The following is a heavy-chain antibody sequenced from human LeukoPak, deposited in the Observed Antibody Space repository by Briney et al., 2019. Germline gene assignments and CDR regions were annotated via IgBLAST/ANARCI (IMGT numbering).Heavy chain of an antibody. V-gene: IGHV4-39*01. CDR1: GGSISSSSYY. CDR2: IYYSGST. CDR3: ARLGYCSGGSCYPDY. J-gene: IGHJ4*02. D-gene: IGHD2-15*01. Sequence: PSETLSLTCSVSGGSISSSSYYWGWIRQPPGKGLEWIGSIYYSGSTYYNPSLKSRVTISVDTSKNQFSLKLSSVTAADTAVYYCARLGYCSGGSCYPDYWGQGTLVTVSS.